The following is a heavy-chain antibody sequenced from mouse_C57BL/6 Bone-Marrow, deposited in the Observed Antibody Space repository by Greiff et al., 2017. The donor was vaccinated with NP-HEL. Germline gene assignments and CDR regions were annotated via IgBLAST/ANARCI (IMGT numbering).Heavy chain of an antibody. CDR3: ASPWDAMDY. Sequence: VQLQQPGAELVKPGASVKMSCKASGYTFTSYWITWVKQRPGQGLEWIGDLYPGSGSTNYNEKFKSKATLTVDTSSSTAYMQLSSQTSEDSAVYYCASPWDAMDYWGQGTSVTVSS. D-gene: IGHD4-1*01. CDR2: LYPGSGST. V-gene: IGHV1-55*01. J-gene: IGHJ4*01. CDR1: GYTFTSYW.